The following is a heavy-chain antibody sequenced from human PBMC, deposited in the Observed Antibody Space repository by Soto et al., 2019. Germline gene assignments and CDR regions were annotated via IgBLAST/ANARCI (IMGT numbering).Heavy chain of an antibody. CDR2: ISGSGSTI. J-gene: IGHJ3*02. CDR1: GFTFSDYS. D-gene: IGHD6-19*01. V-gene: IGHV3-11*01. Sequence: GGSLRLSCVASGFTFSDYSMSWIRQAPGKGREWVSYISGSGSTIYSADSVKGRFPSSRDNAKNSRYLQMNSLRAEDTAVYDWARDEGITSSSSGWERNDAFDIWGQGTMVTVSS. CDR3: ARDEGITSSSSGWERNDAFDI.